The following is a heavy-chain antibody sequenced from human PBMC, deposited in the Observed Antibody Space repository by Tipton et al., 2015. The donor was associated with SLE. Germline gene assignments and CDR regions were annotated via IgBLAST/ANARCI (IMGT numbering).Heavy chain of an antibody. J-gene: IGHJ2*01. D-gene: IGHD2-8*01. CDR3: ARASPGVWCFDL. Sequence: TLSLTCTVSGASISSYYWSWIRQPAGKGLQWIGRAYTDGKTNYNPSLKSRVTISVDTSKNHFSLKLSSVTAADTAVYYCARASPGVWCFDLWGRGSLVTVSS. CDR1: GASISSYY. V-gene: IGHV4-4*07. CDR2: AYTDGKT.